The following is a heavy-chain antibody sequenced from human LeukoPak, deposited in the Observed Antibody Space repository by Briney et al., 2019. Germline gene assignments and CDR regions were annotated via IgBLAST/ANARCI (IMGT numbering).Heavy chain of an antibody. CDR1: GFTFGNYW. V-gene: IGHV3-74*01. CDR2: INIDGSIT. CDR3: AKDMGYTFGHAFDY. Sequence: GGSLRLSCAVSGFTFGNYWMHWVRQVAGKGLVWVSRINIDGSITNYADSVKGRFTVSRDNAKNTLYLQMNSLRAEDTAVYYCAKDMGYTFGHAFDYWGQGTLVTVSS. D-gene: IGHD5-18*01. J-gene: IGHJ4*02.